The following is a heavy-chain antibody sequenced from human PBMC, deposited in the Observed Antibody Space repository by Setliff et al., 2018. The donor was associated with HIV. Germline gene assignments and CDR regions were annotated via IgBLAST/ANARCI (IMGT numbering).Heavy chain of an antibody. CDR1: GGSLTNYY. V-gene: IGHV4-4*09. J-gene: IGHJ4*02. D-gene: IGHD1-26*01. CDR2: IYTSGNT. Sequence: SETLSLTCTVSGGSLTNYYWSWIRQPPGKGLEWIGHIYTSGNTNYNPSLNSRLLISLDMSKNQFSLRLRSVTVADTAVYFCARLAGSGNSAPFDYWGQGILVTVSS. CDR3: ARLAGSGNSAPFDY.